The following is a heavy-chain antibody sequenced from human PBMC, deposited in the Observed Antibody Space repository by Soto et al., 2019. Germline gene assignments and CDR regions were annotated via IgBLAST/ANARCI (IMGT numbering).Heavy chain of an antibody. Sequence: QVQLVESGGGVVQPGRSLRLSCAASGFTFSSYGMHWVRQAPGKGLEWVAVIWYDGSNKYYADSVKGRFTISRDNSKNTLYLQMTSLRAEDTAVYYCARDRTSSWFCLDYWGQGTLVTVSS. CDR1: GFTFSSYG. CDR2: IWYDGSNK. D-gene: IGHD6-13*01. V-gene: IGHV3-33*01. J-gene: IGHJ4*02. CDR3: ARDRTSSWFCLDY.